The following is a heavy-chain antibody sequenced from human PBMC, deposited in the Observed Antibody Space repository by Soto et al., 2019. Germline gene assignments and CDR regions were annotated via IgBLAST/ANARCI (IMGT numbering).Heavy chain of an antibody. J-gene: IGHJ4*02. D-gene: IGHD3-10*01. V-gene: IGHV3-23*01. CDR3: AKGYGSGAYPDFDF. Sequence: PGGSLRLSCAASGFSLSNYAVAWVRQAPGRGLEWVSGITSGGGAYYADSVRGRFTISRDTSKNTLLVQMNSLRVEDTAIYFCAKGYGSGAYPDFDFWGQGTLVTVSS. CDR1: GFSLSNYA. CDR2: ITSGGGA.